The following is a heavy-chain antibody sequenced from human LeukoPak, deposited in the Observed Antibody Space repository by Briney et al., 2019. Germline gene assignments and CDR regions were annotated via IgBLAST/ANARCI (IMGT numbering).Heavy chain of an antibody. CDR2: VYHGGTT. D-gene: IGHD2/OR15-2a*01. Sequence: SGTLSLTCTISGGSITSSNWWSWVRLPPGKGLEWIGEVYHGGTTNYNPSLKSRVTISVDRSRNQFSLNLSSVTAADTAVYFCASHVTVLGTRGFDYWGPGTLVTVSS. CDR3: ASHVTVLGTRGFDY. V-gene: IGHV4-4*02. J-gene: IGHJ4*02. CDR1: GGSITSSNW.